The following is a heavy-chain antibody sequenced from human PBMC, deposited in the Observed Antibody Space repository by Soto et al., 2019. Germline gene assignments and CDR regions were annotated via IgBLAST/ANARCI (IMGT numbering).Heavy chain of an antibody. D-gene: IGHD2-15*01. V-gene: IGHV3-23*01. CDR2: ISGSGGST. CDR1: GFTFSSYA. CDR3: AGPCGYPKWYYFQY. J-gene: IGHJ4*02. Sequence: GGSLRLSCAASGFTFSSYAMSWVRQAPGKGLEWGSAISGSGGSTYHADSVKARSTIPRANSKNTLYLQMNSLRAEDTAVYYFAGPCGYPKWYYFQYWGQGTLVAVSS.